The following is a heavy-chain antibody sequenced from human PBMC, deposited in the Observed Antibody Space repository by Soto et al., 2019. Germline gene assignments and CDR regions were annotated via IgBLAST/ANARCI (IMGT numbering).Heavy chain of an antibody. Sequence: QVQLQESGPGLVKPSETLSLSCTVSGGSIGSYYWSWFRQSPGKRMEWIGYVHHSWGSSYNPSLQSRVPISLDTSKSQFSLKVTSVTATDTVVYYCARQGFGPLHGLVDVWGQGTTVTVSS. V-gene: IGHV4-59*08. CDR3: ARQGFGPLHGLVDV. CDR2: VHHSWGS. J-gene: IGHJ6*02. CDR1: GGSIGSYY. D-gene: IGHD3-10*01.